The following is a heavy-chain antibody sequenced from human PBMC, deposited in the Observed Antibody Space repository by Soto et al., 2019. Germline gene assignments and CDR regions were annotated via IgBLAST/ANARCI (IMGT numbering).Heavy chain of an antibody. Sequence: QAQLVESGGGVVQPGRSLRLSCAASGFTFSSYGMHWVRQAPGKGLEWVAVIWYDGSNKYYADSVKGRFTISRDNSKNTLYLQMNSLRAEDTAVYYCARDGEGIAAAGYYYYGMDVWGQGTTVTVSS. D-gene: IGHD6-13*01. CDR2: IWYDGSNK. V-gene: IGHV3-33*01. CDR3: ARDGEGIAAAGYYYYGMDV. CDR1: GFTFSSYG. J-gene: IGHJ6*02.